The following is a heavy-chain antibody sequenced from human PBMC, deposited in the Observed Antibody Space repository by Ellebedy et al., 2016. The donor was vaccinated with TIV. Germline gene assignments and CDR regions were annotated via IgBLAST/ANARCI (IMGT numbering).Heavy chain of an antibody. J-gene: IGHJ4*02. Sequence: PGGSLRLSCAASGFNFSTYAMHWVRQAPGKGLEWVALISYDGGVEYYPDSMKGRFTISRDNSKNTLYLQINSLRAEDTSVYYCARDRYSGSYYFRGQDYWGQGTLVTVSS. CDR2: ISYDGGVE. CDR3: ARDRYSGSYYFRGQDY. D-gene: IGHD1-26*01. V-gene: IGHV3-30*04. CDR1: GFNFSTYA.